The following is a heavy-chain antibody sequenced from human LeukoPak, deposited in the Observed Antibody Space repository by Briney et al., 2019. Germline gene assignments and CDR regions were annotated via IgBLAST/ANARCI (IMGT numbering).Heavy chain of an antibody. CDR2: IYYSGST. D-gene: IGHD2-2*02. V-gene: IGHV4-59*12. CDR1: GGSISSYY. J-gene: IGHJ3*02. CDR3: AKDHVYCSSTSCYISSGDAFDI. Sequence: SETLSLTCTVSGGSISSYYWSWIRQPPGKGLEWIGYIYYSGSTNYNPSLKSRVTISVDTSKNQFSLKLSSVTAADTAVYYCAKDHVYCSSTSCYISSGDAFDIWGQGTMVTVSS.